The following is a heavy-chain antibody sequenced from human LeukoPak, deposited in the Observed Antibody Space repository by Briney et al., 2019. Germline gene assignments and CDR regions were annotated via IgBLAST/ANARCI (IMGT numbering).Heavy chain of an antibody. Sequence: SGPTLVRPTETLTLTCTFSGFSLSTSGMCVSWIRQPPGKALEWLARIDWDDDKYYSTSLKTRLTISKDTSKNQVVLTMTNMDPVDTATYYCARVSAYYDILTGYSYLFDYWGQGTLVTVSS. D-gene: IGHD3-9*01. V-gene: IGHV2-70*11. CDR1: GFSLSTSGMC. CDR3: ARVSAYYDILTGYSYLFDY. CDR2: IDWDDDK. J-gene: IGHJ4*02.